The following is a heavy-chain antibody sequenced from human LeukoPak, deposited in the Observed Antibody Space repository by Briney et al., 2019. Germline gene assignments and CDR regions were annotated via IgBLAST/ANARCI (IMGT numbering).Heavy chain of an antibody. CDR2: IYTSGST. V-gene: IGHV4-61*02. CDR1: GGSISSGSYY. J-gene: IGHJ5*02. D-gene: IGHD5-18*01. Sequence: PSETLSLTCTVSGGSISSGSYYWSWIRQPAGKGLEWIGRIYTSGSTNYNPSLKSRVTISVDMSKNQFSLKLSSVTAADTAVYYCARGHTSGFDPWGQGTLVTVSS. CDR3: ARGHTSGFDP.